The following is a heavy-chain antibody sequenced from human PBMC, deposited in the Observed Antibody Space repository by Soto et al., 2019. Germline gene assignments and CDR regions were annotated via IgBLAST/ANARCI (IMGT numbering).Heavy chain of an antibody. Sequence: SETLSLTCAVYGGSFSGYYWSWIRQPPGKGLEWIGEINPSGSTNYNPSLKSRVTISVDTSKNQFSLKLSSVAAADTAVYYCARGGYGGNSNFDYRGQGTLVTVSS. CDR2: INPSGST. CDR3: ARGGYGGNSNFDY. V-gene: IGHV4-34*01. CDR1: GGSFSGYY. J-gene: IGHJ4*02. D-gene: IGHD4-17*01.